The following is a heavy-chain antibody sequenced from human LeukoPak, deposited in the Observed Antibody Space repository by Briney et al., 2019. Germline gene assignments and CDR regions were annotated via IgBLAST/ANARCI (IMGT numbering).Heavy chain of an antibody. CDR2: IYYSGST. Sequence: SETLSLTCTVSGGSISSYYWSWIRQPPGKGLEWIGYIYYSGSTNYNPSLKSRVTISVDTSKNQFSLKLSSVTAADTAVYYCARDRLKLERTSSHYYYGMDVWGQGTTVTVSS. CDR3: ARDRLKLERTSSHYYYGMDV. CDR1: GGSISSYY. D-gene: IGHD1-1*01. J-gene: IGHJ6*02. V-gene: IGHV4-59*01.